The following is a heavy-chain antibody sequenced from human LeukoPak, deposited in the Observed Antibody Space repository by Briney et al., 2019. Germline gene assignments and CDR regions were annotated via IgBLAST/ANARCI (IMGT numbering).Heavy chain of an antibody. CDR3: ARSRSGSYRGSERHFDY. D-gene: IGHD3-10*01. CDR1: GGSFSGYY. Sequence: SETLSLTCAVYGGSFSGYYWSWIRQPPGKGLEWIGEINHSGSTNYNPSLKSRVTISVDTSKNQFSLKLSSVTAADTAVYYCARSRSGSYRGSERHFDYWGQGTLVTVSS. CDR2: INHSGST. J-gene: IGHJ4*02. V-gene: IGHV4-34*01.